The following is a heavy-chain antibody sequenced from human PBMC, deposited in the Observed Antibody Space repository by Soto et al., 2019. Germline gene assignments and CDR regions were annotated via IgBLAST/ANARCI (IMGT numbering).Heavy chain of an antibody. D-gene: IGHD6-13*01. CDR2: ISYDGSNK. CDR3: AKDRQQQLGDAFDI. CDR1: GFTFSSYG. Sequence: QVQLVESGGGVVQPGRSLRLSCAASGFTFSSYGMHWVRQAPGKGLEWVAVISYDGSNKYYADSAKGRFTISRDNSKNTLYLQMNSLRAEDTAVYYCAKDRQQQLGDAFDIWGQGTMVTVSS. J-gene: IGHJ3*02. V-gene: IGHV3-30*18.